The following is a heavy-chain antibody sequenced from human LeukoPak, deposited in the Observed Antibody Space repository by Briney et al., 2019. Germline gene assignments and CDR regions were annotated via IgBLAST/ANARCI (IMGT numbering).Heavy chain of an antibody. CDR1: GFTFSSYE. Sequence: PGGSLRLSCAASGFTFSSYEMNWVRQAPGKGLEWVSYISSSGSTIYYADSVKGRFTISRDNAKNTLYLQMNSLRAEDTAVYYCARRVAVEKFDSWGQGTLVTVSS. CDR2: ISSSGSTI. V-gene: IGHV3-48*03. CDR3: ARRVAVEKFDS. J-gene: IGHJ4*02. D-gene: IGHD6-19*01.